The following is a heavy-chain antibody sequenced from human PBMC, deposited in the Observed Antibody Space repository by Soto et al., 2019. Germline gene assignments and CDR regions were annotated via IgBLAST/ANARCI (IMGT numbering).Heavy chain of an antibody. CDR1: ASTFTSYG. Sequence: SVKISCKASASTFTSYGISWVRQAPGQGLEWMGGISAIFGTANYAQKLQGRVTITADESTSTAYMELSSLRSEDTAVYYCASEEMATIAAFDYWGQGTLVTVSS. J-gene: IGHJ4*02. CDR2: ISAIFGTA. V-gene: IGHV1-69*01. D-gene: IGHD6-25*01. CDR3: ASEEMATIAAFDY.